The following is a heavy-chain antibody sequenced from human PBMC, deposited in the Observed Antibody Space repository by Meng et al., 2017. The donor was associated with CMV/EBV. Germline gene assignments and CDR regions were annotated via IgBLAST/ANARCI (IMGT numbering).Heavy chain of an antibody. CDR3: ARTNSQWELLRNPTIGAFDI. Sequence: SETLSLTCTVSGGSISSSSYYWGWIRQPPRKGLEWIGSIYYSGSTYYNPSLKSRVTISVDTSKNQFSLKLSSVTAADTAVYYCARTNSQWELLRNPTIGAFDIWGQGTMVTVSS. CDR2: IYYSGST. CDR1: GGSISSSSYY. D-gene: IGHD1-26*01. J-gene: IGHJ3*02. V-gene: IGHV4-39*07.